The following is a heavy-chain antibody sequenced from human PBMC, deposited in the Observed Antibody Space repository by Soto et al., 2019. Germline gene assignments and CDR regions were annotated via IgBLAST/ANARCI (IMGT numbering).Heavy chain of an antibody. J-gene: IGHJ4*02. CDR3: ARVSTGDTSPNYFDF. CDR1: GFTFSYYG. D-gene: IGHD2-21*02. CDR2: IWFDGSRE. V-gene: IGHV3-33*01. Sequence: QVHLVESGGGVVQPGRSLRLSCAASGFTFSYYGMHWVRQAPGQGLEWVAFIWFDGSREFYRDSVKGRFSISRDNSNNPLYLQMNSLRAEDTALYYCARVSTGDTSPNYFDFWGQGTLVTVSS.